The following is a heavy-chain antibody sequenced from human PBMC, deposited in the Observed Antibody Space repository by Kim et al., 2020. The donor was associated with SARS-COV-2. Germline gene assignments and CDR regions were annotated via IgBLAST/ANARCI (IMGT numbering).Heavy chain of an antibody. Sequence: GGSLRLSCAASGFTFSSYGMHWVRQAPGKGLEWVAVISYDGSNKYYADSVKGRFTISRDNSKNTLYLQMNSLRAEDTAVYYCAKALLIDAFDIWGQGTMVTVSS. J-gene: IGHJ3*02. CDR3: AKALLIDAFDI. V-gene: IGHV3-30*18. CDR1: GFTFSSYG. CDR2: ISYDGSNK. D-gene: IGHD2-15*01.